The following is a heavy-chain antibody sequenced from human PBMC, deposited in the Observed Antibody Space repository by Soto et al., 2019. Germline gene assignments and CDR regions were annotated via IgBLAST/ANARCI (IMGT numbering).Heavy chain of an antibody. D-gene: IGHD2-15*01. CDR3: ARGFGSDWYYFDS. J-gene: IGHJ4*02. Sequence: LSLTCTVSGASISTYYWSWIRQTAEKRLEWIGRIYSSGSTIYSPSLKSRVTMSLDTSKNRFSLKLTSVTAADTAVYYCARGFGSDWYYFDSWGQGILVTAPQ. CDR2: IYSSGST. CDR1: GASISTYY. V-gene: IGHV4-4*07.